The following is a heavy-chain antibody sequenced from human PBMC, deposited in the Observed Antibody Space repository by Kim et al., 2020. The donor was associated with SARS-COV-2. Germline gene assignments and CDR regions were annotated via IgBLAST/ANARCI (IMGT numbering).Heavy chain of an antibody. CDR3: AKVGYDSSGYFDEDYYYYGMDV. Sequence: GGSLRLSCAASGFTFSSYGMHWVRQAPGKGLEWVAVISYDGSNKYYADSVKGRFTISRDNSKNTLYLQMNSLRAEDTAVYYCAKVGYDSSGYFDEDYYYYGMDVWGQGTTVTVSS. D-gene: IGHD3-22*01. CDR2: ISYDGSNK. CDR1: GFTFSSYG. J-gene: IGHJ6*02. V-gene: IGHV3-30*18.